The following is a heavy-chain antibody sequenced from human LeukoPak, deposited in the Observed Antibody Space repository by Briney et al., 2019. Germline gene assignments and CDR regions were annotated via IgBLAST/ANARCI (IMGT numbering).Heavy chain of an antibody. CDR3: ARDSTSSIAARTLYWYFDL. D-gene: IGHD6-6*01. V-gene: IGHV4-4*07. CDR2: IYTSGST. CDR1: GGSISSYY. J-gene: IGHJ2*01. Sequence: SETLSLTCTVSGGSISSYYWSWIRQPAGKGLEWIGRIYTSGSTNYNPSLKSRVTMSVDTSKNQFSLKLSSVTAADTAVYYCARDSTSSIAARTLYWYFDLWGRGTLVTVSS.